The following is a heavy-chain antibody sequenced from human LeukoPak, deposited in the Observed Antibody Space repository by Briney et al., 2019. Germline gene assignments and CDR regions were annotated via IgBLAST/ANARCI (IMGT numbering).Heavy chain of an antibody. CDR3: TTLKAYYGDLYFDY. Sequence: GGSLRLSCAASGFAFSSYGMHWVRQAPGRGLEWVAFIRYDGSNKYYADSVKGRFTISRDNSKNTLYLQMNSLKTEDTAVYYCTTLKAYYGDLYFDYWGQGTLVTVSS. D-gene: IGHD4-17*01. V-gene: IGHV3-30*02. CDR2: IRYDGSNK. CDR1: GFAFSSYG. J-gene: IGHJ4*02.